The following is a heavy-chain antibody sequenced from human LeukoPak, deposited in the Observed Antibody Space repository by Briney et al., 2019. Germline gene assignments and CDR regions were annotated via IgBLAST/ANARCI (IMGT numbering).Heavy chain of an antibody. Sequence: GESLKISCKASGYSFTSYWIGWVRQMPGKGLEWMGIIYPDDSDTRYRPSFQGQVTISVDKSIRTAYLQWSSLKASDTAIYYCARQWGDCSSTSCYSTYWGQGTLVTVSS. V-gene: IGHV5-51*01. CDR2: IYPDDSDT. CDR3: ARQWGDCSSTSCYSTY. J-gene: IGHJ4*02. CDR1: GYSFTSYW. D-gene: IGHD2-2*01.